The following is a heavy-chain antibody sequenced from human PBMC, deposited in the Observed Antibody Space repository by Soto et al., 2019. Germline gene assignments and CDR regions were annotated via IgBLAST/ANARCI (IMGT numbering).Heavy chain of an antibody. J-gene: IGHJ6*02. V-gene: IGHV2-5*02. CDR2: IYWDDDK. D-gene: IGHD6-6*01. Sequence: QITLKESGPPLVKPTQTLTLTCTFSGFSLRTSGVGVGWIRQPPGKALEWLALIYWDDDKRYSPSLKSRLTIPKDTSNNQVVLTMTNMDPVDTATYYCAHWSSSYYGMDVWGQGTTVTVSS. CDR3: AHWSSSYYGMDV. CDR1: GFSLRTSGVG.